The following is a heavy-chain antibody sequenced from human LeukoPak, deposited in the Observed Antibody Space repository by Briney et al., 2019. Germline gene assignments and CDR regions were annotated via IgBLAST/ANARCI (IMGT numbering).Heavy chain of an antibody. CDR3: VRLLGTVTTYDF. D-gene: IGHD1-7*01. Sequence: GGFLRLSCLVSGFTFSNRWMSWVRQAPGKGLEWVANIRPDGGGAYYLDSVKGRFTISRDNAENSLFLQMNSLRAEDTAVYYCVRLLGTVTTYDFWGQGTLVTVSS. CDR2: IRPDGGGA. CDR1: GFTFSNRW. J-gene: IGHJ4*02. V-gene: IGHV3-7*01.